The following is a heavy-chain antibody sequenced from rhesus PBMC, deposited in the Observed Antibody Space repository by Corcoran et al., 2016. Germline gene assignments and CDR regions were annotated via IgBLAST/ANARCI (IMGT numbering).Heavy chain of an antibody. J-gene: IGHJ5-1*01. V-gene: IGHV1S2*01. Sequence: QVQLVQSGAEVKKPGSSVKVSCKASGYTFTDYYLHWVRQAPRQGLEWMGWINPYNGNKKYAQKFKGSVTMTRDKSTRTAYMELSSLRAEDTAVYYCARDRDSWNYIGGFDVWGPGVLVTVFS. D-gene: IGHD1-1*01. CDR3: ARDRDSWNYIGGFDV. CDR2: INPYNGNK. CDR1: GYTFTDYY.